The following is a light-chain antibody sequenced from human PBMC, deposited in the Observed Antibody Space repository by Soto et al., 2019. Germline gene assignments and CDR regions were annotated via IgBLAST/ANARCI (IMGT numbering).Light chain of an antibody. CDR1: SSNIGSNY. V-gene: IGLV1-47*01. CDR2: RNN. CDR3: AAWDDSLSGVV. Sequence: QSVLTQPPSASGTPGQRVTISCSGSSSNIGSNYVFWYQHLPGTAPKLLIYRNNQRPSAVPARFSGSKSGTSASLAISGLRYEDETDYYCAAWDDSLSGVVFGGGTKLTVL. J-gene: IGLJ2*01.